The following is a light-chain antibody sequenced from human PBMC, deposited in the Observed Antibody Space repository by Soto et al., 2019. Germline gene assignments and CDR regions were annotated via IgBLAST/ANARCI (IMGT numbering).Light chain of an antibody. CDR1: QSTSSSY. Sequence: EIVLTQSPGTLSLSPGERATLSCRASQSTSSSYLAWYQQKPGQAPRLLVYGASNRATGIPDRFSGNASGTDFPLVISRPEPEDFAVYYCQHYGDSRTFGRGTKVE. J-gene: IGKJ1*01. V-gene: IGKV3-20*01. CDR3: QHYGDSRT. CDR2: GAS.